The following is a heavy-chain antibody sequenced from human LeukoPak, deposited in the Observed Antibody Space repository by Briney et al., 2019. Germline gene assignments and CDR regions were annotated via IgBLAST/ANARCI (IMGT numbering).Heavy chain of an antibody. CDR1: GYSFNIYE. V-gene: IGHV1-8*01. J-gene: IGHJ5*02. Sequence: ASVKVSCKTSGYSFNIYETNWVRQATGQGLEWMGWVNPNSGDTDYAQKFQGRLTMTRNTSISTAYMELSGLRLEDTAVYYCSRGPRFDPWGQGTQVTVSS. CDR3: SRGPRFDP. CDR2: VNPNSGDT.